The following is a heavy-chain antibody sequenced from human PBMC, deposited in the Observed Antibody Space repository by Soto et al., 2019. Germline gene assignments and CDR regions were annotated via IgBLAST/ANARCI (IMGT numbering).Heavy chain of an antibody. V-gene: IGHV4-34*01. D-gene: IGHD6-19*01. CDR2: INHSGST. Sequence: SETLSLTCAVYGGSFSGYYWSWIRQPPGKGLEWIGEINHSGSTNYNPSLKSRVTISVDTSKNQFSLKLSSVTAADTAVYYCARVRSSGWYYYYGMDVWGQGTTVTVSS. CDR1: GGSFSGYY. CDR3: ARVRSSGWYYYYGMDV. J-gene: IGHJ6*02.